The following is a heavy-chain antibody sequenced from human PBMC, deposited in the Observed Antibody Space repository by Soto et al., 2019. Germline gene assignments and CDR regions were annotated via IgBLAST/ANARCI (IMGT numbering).Heavy chain of an antibody. CDR2: ITGDGGDT. CDR3: AKGSATSRPYYFDY. J-gene: IGHJ4*02. Sequence: WGSLRLSCAASGFTFSIFAMSWVRQSPGKGLEWVSAITGDGGDTFHADSVRGRLTISRDNSRNTLYLQMDSLRAEDTALYYCAKGSATSRPYYFDYWGQGTLVTVS. V-gene: IGHV3-23*01. CDR1: GFTFSIFA.